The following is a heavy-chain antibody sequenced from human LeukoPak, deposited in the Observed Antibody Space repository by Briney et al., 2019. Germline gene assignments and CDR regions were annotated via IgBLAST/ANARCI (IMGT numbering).Heavy chain of an antibody. CDR1: RGSVSSSTYY. V-gene: IGHV4-39*07. J-gene: IGHJ4*02. CDR2: IYYTGST. Sequence: PSETLSLTCTVSRGSVSSSTYYWSWVRRPPGKGLEWIASIYYTGSTYYNPSLKSRVTISLDMSKNEFFLTMTSVTAADTAVYFCTAEKNGSPHYWGQGTQVTVSS. CDR3: TAEKNGSPHY. D-gene: IGHD2-8*01.